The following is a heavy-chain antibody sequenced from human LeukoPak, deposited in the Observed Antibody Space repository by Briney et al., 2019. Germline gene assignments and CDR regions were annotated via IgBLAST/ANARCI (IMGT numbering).Heavy chain of an antibody. CDR2: ISYAGSEK. Sequence: GGSLSLSCAASGFTLSTYGMHWVHQAPGKGLEWVAVISYAGSEKFHAESVKGRFPISRDNSKNTLYLEMNSLRAEDTAVYYRVAVVPAASSGHYYGMDVWGQGTTVTVSS. CDR1: GFTLSTYG. V-gene: IGHV3-30*03. D-gene: IGHD2-2*01. CDR3: VAVVPAASSGHYYGMDV. J-gene: IGHJ6*02.